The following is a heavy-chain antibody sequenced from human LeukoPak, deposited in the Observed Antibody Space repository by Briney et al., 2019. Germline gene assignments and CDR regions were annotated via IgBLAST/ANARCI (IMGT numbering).Heavy chain of an antibody. CDR1: GFTFDRYA. CDR2: ISGRSRGT. J-gene: IGHJ4*02. D-gene: IGHD6-19*01. Sequence: GGSLRLSCAASGFTFDRYAMSWVRQAPGKGLEWVSTISGRSRGTWYADSVKGRITISRDNFKNTLYLQVSSLRAEDTAVYYCARGIAVAGPIDYWGQGTLVTVSS. V-gene: IGHV3-23*01. CDR3: ARGIAVAGPIDY.